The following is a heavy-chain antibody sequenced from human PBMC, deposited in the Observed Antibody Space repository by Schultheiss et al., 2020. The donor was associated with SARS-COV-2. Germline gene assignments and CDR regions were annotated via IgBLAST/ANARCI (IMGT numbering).Heavy chain of an antibody. Sequence: SETLSLTCTVSGGSISSGGYYWSWIRQPPGKGLEWIGYIYYSGSTYYNPSLKSRVTISVDTSKNQFSLKLSSVTAADTAVYYCARSGVGYNSGPVWGQGTLVTVSS. V-gene: IGHV4-61*08. D-gene: IGHD5-18*01. CDR1: GGSISSGGYY. CDR3: ARSGVGYNSGPV. CDR2: IYYSGST. J-gene: IGHJ4*02.